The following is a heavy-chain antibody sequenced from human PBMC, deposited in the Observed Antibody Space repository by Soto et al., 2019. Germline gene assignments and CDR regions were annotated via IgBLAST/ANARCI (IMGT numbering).Heavy chain of an antibody. J-gene: IGHJ5*02. D-gene: IGHD1-1*01. Sequence: SETLSLTCTVSGGSIRNGYYYWSWIRQLPGKGLEWIGNIYYIGTTSYNPSLKSRVTISIDTSKNQFSLKLRSVVAADTAIYYCAKNETTRPWLDPWGQGTLVTAPQ. CDR2: IYYIGTT. CDR3: AKNETTRPWLDP. V-gene: IGHV4-31*03. CDR1: GGSIRNGYYY.